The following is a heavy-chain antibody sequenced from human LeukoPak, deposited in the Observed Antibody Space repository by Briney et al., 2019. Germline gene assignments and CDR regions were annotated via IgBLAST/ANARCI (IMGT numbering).Heavy chain of an antibody. D-gene: IGHD1-26*01. CDR2: IYTNGST. Sequence: SETPSLTCTVSGGSISSYYWSWIRQPAGKGLEWIGRIYTNGSTNYNASLKSRVSMSVDTSKNQFSLKLSSVTAADTAVFYCARENSGSYREFDYWGQGTLVTVSS. CDR1: GGSISSYY. V-gene: IGHV4-4*07. J-gene: IGHJ4*02. CDR3: ARENSGSYREFDY.